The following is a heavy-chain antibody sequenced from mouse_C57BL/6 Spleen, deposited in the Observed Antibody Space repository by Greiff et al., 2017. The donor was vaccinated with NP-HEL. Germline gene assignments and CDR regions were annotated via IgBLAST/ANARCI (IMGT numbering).Heavy chain of an antibody. V-gene: IGHV1-4*01. J-gene: IGHJ4*01. CDR1: GYTFTSYT. CDR2: INPSSGST. Sequence: QVQLQQSGAELARPGASVKMSCKASGYTFTSYTMTWVKQRPGQGLEWIGYINPSSGSTNYNQKFKSKATLTADTSSSTAYMQLSSLTSADSAAYYYSSGSPMDYWGQGTSVTVSS. CDR3: SSGSPMDY.